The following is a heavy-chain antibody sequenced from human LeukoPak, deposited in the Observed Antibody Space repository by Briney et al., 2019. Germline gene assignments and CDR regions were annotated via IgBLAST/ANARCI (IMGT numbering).Heavy chain of an antibody. D-gene: IGHD3-22*01. CDR2: INPNSGGT. J-gene: IGHJ4*02. V-gene: IGHV1-2*02. Sequence: ASVKVSCKASGYTFTGYYMHWVRQAPGQGLEWMGWINPNSGGTNYAQKFQGRVAMTRDTSISTAYMELSRLRSDDTAVYYCARGHYYDSSGYDNWGQGTLVTVSS. CDR1: GYTFTGYY. CDR3: ARGHYYDSSGYDN.